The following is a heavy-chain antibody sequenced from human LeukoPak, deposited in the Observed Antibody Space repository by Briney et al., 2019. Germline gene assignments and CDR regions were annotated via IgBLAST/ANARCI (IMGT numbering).Heavy chain of an antibody. J-gene: IGHJ4*02. CDR3: TRDHNAAGDYVTFDY. V-gene: IGHV3-49*04. Sequence: GGSLRLSCAASGFTFSSYAMSWVRQAPGKGLEWVGFIRSKAYGGTTEYAASVKGRFTISRDDSKSIAYLQMNSLKTEDTAVYYCTRDHNAAGDYVTFDYWGQGTLVTVSS. CDR1: GFTFSSYA. CDR2: IRSKAYGGTT. D-gene: IGHD4-17*01.